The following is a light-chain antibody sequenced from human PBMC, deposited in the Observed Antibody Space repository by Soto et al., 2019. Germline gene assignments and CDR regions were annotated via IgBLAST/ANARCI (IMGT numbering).Light chain of an antibody. V-gene: IGKV3-15*01. CDR2: GAS. Sequence: EVVMTQSPATLSASPGERATLSCRASQTISSNVAWYQQKPGQAPRLLIYGASTRATGIPARFSGSGSGIEFTLTISSLQSEDFAVYYCQQYNDWPPLTFGGGTKVEIK. J-gene: IGKJ4*01. CDR1: QTISSN. CDR3: QQYNDWPPLT.